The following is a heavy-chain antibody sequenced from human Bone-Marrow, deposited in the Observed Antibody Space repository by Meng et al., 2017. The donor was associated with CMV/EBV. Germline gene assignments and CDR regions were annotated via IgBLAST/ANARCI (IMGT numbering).Heavy chain of an antibody. V-gene: IGHV4-34*01. D-gene: IGHD3-3*01. J-gene: IGHJ6*02. CDR1: GGSFSGYY. Sequence: SETLSLTCAVYGGSFSGYYWSWIRQPPGKGLEWTGGINHSGSTNYNPSPKSRVTISVDTPKNQFSLKLSSVTAPDTAVYYCARSSHYDFWSGYSSTYYYYYGMDVWGQGTTVTVAS. CDR2: INHSGST. CDR3: ARSSHYDFWSGYSSTYYYYYGMDV.